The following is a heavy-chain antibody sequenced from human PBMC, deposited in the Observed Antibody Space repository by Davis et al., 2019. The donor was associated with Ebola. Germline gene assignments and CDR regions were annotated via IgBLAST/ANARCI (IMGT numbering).Heavy chain of an antibody. D-gene: IGHD3-9*01. CDR2: IYYSGST. Sequence: SETLSLTCTVSGGSISSSSYYWGWLRQPPGKGLEWIGSIYYSGSTYYNPSLKSRVTISVDTSKNQFSLKLSSVTAADTAVYYCARHGSRVLTGYYSPRFDYWGQGTLVTVSS. CDR3: ARHGSRVLTGYYSPRFDY. CDR1: GGSISSSSYY. J-gene: IGHJ4*02. V-gene: IGHV4-39*01.